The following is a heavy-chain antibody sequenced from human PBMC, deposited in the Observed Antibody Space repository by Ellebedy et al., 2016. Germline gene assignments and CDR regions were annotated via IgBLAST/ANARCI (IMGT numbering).Heavy chain of an antibody. CDR2: ISGSGGST. V-gene: IGHV3-23*01. Sequence: GESLKISXAASGFTFSSYAMSWVRQAPGKGLEWVSAISGSGGSTYYADSVKGRFTISRDNSKNTLYLQMNSLRAEDTAVYYCAKLGGGYCSGGSCYSAIWGQGTMVTVSS. CDR3: AKLGGGYCSGGSCYSAI. D-gene: IGHD2-15*01. J-gene: IGHJ3*02. CDR1: GFTFSSYA.